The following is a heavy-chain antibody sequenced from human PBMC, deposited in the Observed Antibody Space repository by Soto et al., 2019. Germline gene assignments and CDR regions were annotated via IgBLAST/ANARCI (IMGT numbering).Heavy chain of an antibody. CDR3: TKTPRRGEYGDWYFDV. D-gene: IGHD4-17*01. CDR2: INPSGGTT. J-gene: IGHJ2*01. Sequence: EVQLLESGGGLVQPGGSLRLSCAASGFTFSTYAMTWVRLAPGRGLEWVSGINPSGGTTYYADSVKGRFTISRDNSKSTLYLQMSSLRAEDTAMYYWTKTPRRGEYGDWYFDVWGRGTLVTVSS. V-gene: IGHV3-23*01. CDR1: GFTFSTYA.